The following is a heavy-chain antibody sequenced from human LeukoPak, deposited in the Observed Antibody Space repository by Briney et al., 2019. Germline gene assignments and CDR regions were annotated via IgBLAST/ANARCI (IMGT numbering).Heavy chain of an antibody. CDR1: GYRFSNYW. Sequence: GESLKISCKGSGYRFSNYWIAWVRRMPGKGLEWMGIIFPADSDTRYSPSLQGQVTISVDKSINTAYLQWSSLKASDSAMYYCARTPGVGATSFDYWGQGTLVTVSS. V-gene: IGHV5-51*01. D-gene: IGHD1-26*01. J-gene: IGHJ4*02. CDR2: IFPADSDT. CDR3: ARTPGVGATSFDY.